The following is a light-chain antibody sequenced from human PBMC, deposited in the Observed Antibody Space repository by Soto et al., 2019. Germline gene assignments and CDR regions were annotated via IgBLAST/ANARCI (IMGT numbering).Light chain of an antibody. CDR2: GAS. CDR3: QQYNNWPPTWT. CDR1: QSVSSN. V-gene: IGKV3-15*01. J-gene: IGKJ1*01. Sequence: EIVMTQSPSTLSVSPGERATLSCRASQSVSSNLAWYQQKPGQAPRLLIYGASNRATGIPARFSGSGSGTEFTLTISSLQSEDFAVYYCQQYNNWPPTWTCGQGTKGDIK.